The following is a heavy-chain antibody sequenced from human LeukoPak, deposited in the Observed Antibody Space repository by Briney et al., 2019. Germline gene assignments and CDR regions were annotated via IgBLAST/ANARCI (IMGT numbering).Heavy chain of an antibody. CDR3: ARLRWEVTHYWYFDL. J-gene: IGHJ2*01. CDR1: GFTFNNYA. D-gene: IGHD4-23*01. V-gene: IGHV3-23*01. Sequence: PGGSLRLSCAASGFTFNNYAMSWVRQAPGKGPERFSAISPSGGSTYFADSVRGRFTISRDNSKNTVYVQMNSLRAEDTAVYYCARLRWEVTHYWYFDLWGRGTLVTVSS. CDR2: ISPSGGST.